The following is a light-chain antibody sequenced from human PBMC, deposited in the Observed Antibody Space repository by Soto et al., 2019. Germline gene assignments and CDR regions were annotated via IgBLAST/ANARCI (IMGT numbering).Light chain of an antibody. CDR3: QQCSDWPLCT. V-gene: IGKV3-15*01. CDR1: QSVSRY. J-gene: IGKJ5*01. Sequence: EIVMTQSPATLSVSPGETATLSCRASQSVSRYLAWYQHRPGQAPRLLIYAASTRATGIPARFSGSGSGTEFTLTISGLQSEDFAVYSCQQCSDWPLCTFGQGTRLEIK. CDR2: AAS.